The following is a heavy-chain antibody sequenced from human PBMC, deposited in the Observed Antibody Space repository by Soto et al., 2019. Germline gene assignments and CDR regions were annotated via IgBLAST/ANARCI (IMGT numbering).Heavy chain of an antibody. D-gene: IGHD3-10*01. Sequence: SETLSLTYTVSGGSISSYYWSWLRKPPGKGLEWIGYIYYSGSTNYNPSLKSRVTISVDTSKNQFSLKLSSVTAADTAVYYCARGHGLLWFGAPREGFDYWGQVTLVSVS. J-gene: IGHJ4*02. CDR1: GGSISSYY. V-gene: IGHV4-59*01. CDR2: IYYSGST. CDR3: ARGHGLLWFGAPREGFDY.